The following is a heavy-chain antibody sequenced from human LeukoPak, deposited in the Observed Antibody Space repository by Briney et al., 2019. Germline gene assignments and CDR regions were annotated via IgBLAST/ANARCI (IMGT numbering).Heavy chain of an antibody. CDR2: ISAYNGNT. Sequence: ASVKVSCKASGYTFTSYGISWVRQAPGQGLEWMGWISAYNGNTNYAQKLQGRVTMTTDTSTSTAYMELRSLRSDDTAVYYCARDRGSSTSPYYFDYWGQGTLVTVSS. D-gene: IGHD2-2*01. CDR1: GYTFTSYG. J-gene: IGHJ4*02. CDR3: ARDRGSSTSPYYFDY. V-gene: IGHV1-18*01.